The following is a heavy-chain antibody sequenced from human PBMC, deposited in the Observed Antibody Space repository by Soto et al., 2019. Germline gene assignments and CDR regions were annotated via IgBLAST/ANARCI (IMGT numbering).Heavy chain of an antibody. CDR1: GGSFSGYY. J-gene: IGHJ4*02. CDR2: INHSGNT. V-gene: IGHV4-34*01. Sequence: SETLSLTCAVYGGSFSGYYWSWIRQPPGKGLEWIGEINHSGNTNYNPSLKSRVTMSVDTSRNQFSLKLTSVTAADTAVYYCALRISAVTHLDYWGQGALVTV. CDR3: ALRISAVTHLDY. D-gene: IGHD4-17*01.